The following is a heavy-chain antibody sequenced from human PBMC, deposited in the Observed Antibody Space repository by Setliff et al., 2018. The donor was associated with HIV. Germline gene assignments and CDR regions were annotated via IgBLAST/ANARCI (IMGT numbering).Heavy chain of an antibody. CDR2: IHYTGST. CDR3: ARRWAADGTFDY. J-gene: IGHJ4*02. V-gene: IGHV4-39*01. CDR1: GGAIRINDYY. D-gene: IGHD6-13*01. Sequence: LSLTCTVSGGAIRINDYYWGWTRQPPGKGLEWLGSIHYTGSTYDNPSLKSRLTKSIDTSKNQFSMKLTSVTAADTAVYYCARRWAADGTFDYWGRGTQVTVSS.